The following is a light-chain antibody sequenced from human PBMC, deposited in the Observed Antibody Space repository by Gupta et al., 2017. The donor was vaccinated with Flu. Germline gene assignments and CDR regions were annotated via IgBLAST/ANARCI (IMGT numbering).Light chain of an antibody. CDR1: QSVLYSSNNKNY. CDR2: WAS. J-gene: IGKJ5*01. CDR3: QQYYTPPIT. V-gene: IGKV4-1*01. Sequence: SLGERATINCKSSQSVLYSSNNKNYLAWYQQKPGQPPKLLIHWASTRESGVPDRFSGSGSGTDFTLTISSLQAEDVAVYYCQQYYTPPITFGQGTRLEIK.